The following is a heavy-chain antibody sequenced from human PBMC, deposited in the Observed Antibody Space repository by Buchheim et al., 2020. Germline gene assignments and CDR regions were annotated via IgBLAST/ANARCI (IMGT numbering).Heavy chain of an antibody. J-gene: IGHJ6*02. D-gene: IGHD6-13*01. CDR2: ITPMSGTA. CDR3: ARDPIAAADYYYYYYGMDV. Sequence: QVQLVQSGAEVKKPGSSVRVSCKASGGTFYYAISWVRQAPGQGLEWMGGITPMSGTANYAQKFQGRLTSTADESTSTGHMELSSLRAEDTAVYYCARDPIAAADYYYYYYGMDVWGQGTT. V-gene: IGHV1-69*01. CDR1: GGTFYYA.